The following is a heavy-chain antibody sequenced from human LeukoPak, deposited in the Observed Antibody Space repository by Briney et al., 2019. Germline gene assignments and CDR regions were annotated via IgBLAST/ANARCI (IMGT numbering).Heavy chain of an antibody. D-gene: IGHD2-2*01. CDR2: IIPIFGTA. Sequence: SVKVSCKASGGTFSSYAISWVRQAPGQGLEWMGGIIPIFGTANYAQKFQGRVTITTDESTSTAYMELSSLRSEDTAVYYCARGGATEYQLLLGPPTNWFDPWGQGTLVTVSS. CDR3: ARGGATEYQLLLGPPTNWFDP. CDR1: GGTFSSYA. V-gene: IGHV1-69*05. J-gene: IGHJ5*02.